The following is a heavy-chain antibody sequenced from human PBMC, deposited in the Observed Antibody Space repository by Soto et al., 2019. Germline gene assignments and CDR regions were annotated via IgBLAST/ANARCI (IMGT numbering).Heavy chain of an antibody. J-gene: IGHJ4*02. Sequence: PSETLSLTCTVSGGSISSYYWSWIRQPPGKGLEWIGYIAYSGSTNYNPSLKSRVTVSADTSKNQFSLKLTSVTTADTAVYYCSRDSRTEGFDYWSQGTLVPVSS. D-gene: IGHD1-1*01. CDR1: GGSISSYY. CDR2: IAYSGST. CDR3: SRDSRTEGFDY. V-gene: IGHV4-59*01.